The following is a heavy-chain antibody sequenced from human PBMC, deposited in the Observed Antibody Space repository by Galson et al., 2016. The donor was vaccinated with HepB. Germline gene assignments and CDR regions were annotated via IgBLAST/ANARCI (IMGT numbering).Heavy chain of an antibody. J-gene: IGHJ4*02. CDR1: GYRFATYW. CDR3: GRIGYSSGHGY. V-gene: IGHV5-51*01. Sequence: QSGAEVKKPGESLKISCQGSGYRFATYWIGWVRQMPGIGLAWMGIIYPGDSETKYSPSFQGQVTISVDKSISTAYLQWSGLKASDTAMYYCGRIGYSSGHGYWGQGTLVTVSS. CDR2: IYPGDSET. D-gene: IGHD6-19*01.